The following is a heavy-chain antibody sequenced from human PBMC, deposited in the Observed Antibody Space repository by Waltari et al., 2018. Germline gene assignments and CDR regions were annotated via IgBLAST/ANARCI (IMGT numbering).Heavy chain of an antibody. CDR3: ARRGDWLPLDAFDI. CDR1: GGSISRSAYY. Sequence: QLQLQESGPGLVKSSETLSLPSAVSGGSISRSAYYWVWLRQPPGKELEWIGSIYPSGDTYYHASLESRVRVSVDRSSNHFSMTLSSVTAADTAVYYCARRGDWLPLDAFDIWGQGTVVTVSS. D-gene: IGHD2-15*01. CDR2: IYPSGDT. J-gene: IGHJ3*02. V-gene: IGHV4-39*02.